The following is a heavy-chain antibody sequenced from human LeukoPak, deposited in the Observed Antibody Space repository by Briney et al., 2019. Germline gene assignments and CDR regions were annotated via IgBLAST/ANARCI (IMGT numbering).Heavy chain of an antibody. J-gene: IGHJ4*02. D-gene: IGHD5-24*01. CDR3: ARAGEVRDGYKGAFDY. CDR1: RGSTWRYY. V-gene: IGHV4-59*01. CDR2: IYNTGST. Sequence: ETLSLTCTVSRGSTWRYYWSWVWQPPGKGLEWIGYIYNTGSTVYNPSLKSRVTISVDTSKNQFSLQLSSVTAADTAVYYCARAGEVRDGYKGAFDYWGQGTLVTVSS.